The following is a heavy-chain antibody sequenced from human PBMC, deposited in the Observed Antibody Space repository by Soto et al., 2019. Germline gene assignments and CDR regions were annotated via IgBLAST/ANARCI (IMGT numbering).Heavy chain of an antibody. D-gene: IGHD4-4*01. CDR2: INPSGGST. CDR1: GYTFTTYY. J-gene: IGHJ4*02. V-gene: IGHV1-46*03. Sequence: QVQLVQSGAEVKKPGASVKVSCKASGYTFTTYYIHWVRQAPGQGPEWMGIINPSGGSTSYAQKSQGRVTMTRHTSTSTVYMELSSLRSEDTAVYYCTREATDHNFDYWGQGTLVTVSS. CDR3: TREATDHNFDY.